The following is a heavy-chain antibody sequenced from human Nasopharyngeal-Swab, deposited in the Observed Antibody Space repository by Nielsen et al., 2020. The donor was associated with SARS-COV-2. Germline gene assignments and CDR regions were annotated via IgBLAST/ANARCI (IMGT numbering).Heavy chain of an antibody. J-gene: IGHJ5*02. D-gene: IGHD2-2*01. CDR3: AKKGIVVVPAAGGLDP. CDR1: GFTVSSNY. Sequence: GGSLRLSCAASGFTVSSNYMSWVRQAPGKGLEWVSVIYSGGSTYYADSVKGRFTISRHNSKNTLYLQMNSLRAEDTAVYYCAKKGIVVVPAAGGLDPWGQGTLVTVSS. V-gene: IGHV3-53*04. CDR2: IYSGGST.